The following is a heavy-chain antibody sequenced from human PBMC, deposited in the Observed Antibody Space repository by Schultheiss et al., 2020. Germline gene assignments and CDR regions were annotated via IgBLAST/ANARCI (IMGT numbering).Heavy chain of an antibody. V-gene: IGHV1-69*06. Sequence: SVKVSCKASGGTFSSYAISWVRQAPGQGLEWMGGIIPIFGTANYAQKFQGRVTITADKSTSTAYMELSSLRSEDTAVYYCARVRLHHSYYYYYMDVWGKGTTVTVSS. J-gene: IGHJ6*03. D-gene: IGHD4-11*01. CDR1: GGTFSSYA. CDR3: ARVRLHHSYYYYYMDV. CDR2: IIPIFGTA.